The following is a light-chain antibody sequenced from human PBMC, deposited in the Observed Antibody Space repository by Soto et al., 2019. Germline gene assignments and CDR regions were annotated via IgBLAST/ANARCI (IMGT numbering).Light chain of an antibody. V-gene: IGKV1-39*01. J-gene: IGKJ1*01. Sequence: DIQMSQSPSSLSASVGDRVTITCRASQSSSSYLNWYQQKPGKAPKLLIYAASSLQSGVPSRFSGSGSGTDFTLTISSLQPEDCATYYCQQSYSTLWTFGQGTKVDIK. CDR3: QQSYSTLWT. CDR1: QSSSSY. CDR2: AAS.